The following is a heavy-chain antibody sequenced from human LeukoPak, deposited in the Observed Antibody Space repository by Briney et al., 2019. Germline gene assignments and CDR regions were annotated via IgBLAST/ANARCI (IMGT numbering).Heavy chain of an antibody. J-gene: IGHJ4*02. CDR1: GFTFSSYW. Sequence: PGGSLRLSCAASGFTFSSYWMHWVRQAQGKGLVWVSRIKGDGSITSYADSVKGRVTISRDNAKNTLYLQMDSLRAEDTAVYYCAVLDYGGNSFDYWGQGTLVTVSS. CDR2: IKGDGSIT. CDR3: AVLDYGGNSFDY. D-gene: IGHD4-23*01. V-gene: IGHV3-74*01.